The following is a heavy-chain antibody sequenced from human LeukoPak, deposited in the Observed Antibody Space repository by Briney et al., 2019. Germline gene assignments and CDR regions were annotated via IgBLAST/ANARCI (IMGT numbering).Heavy chain of an antibody. Sequence: EASVKVSCKASGYTFSSYDINWVRQATGQGLEWVGWMNPNSGNTGYAQKFQGRVSMTSNTSISTAYMELSSLRSEDTAVYYCTRGLRREQQLLRAFDDWGQGTLVTVSS. CDR2: MNPNSGNT. D-gene: IGHD6-13*01. CDR3: TRGLRREQQLLRAFDD. CDR1: GYTFSSYD. J-gene: IGHJ4*02. V-gene: IGHV1-8*01.